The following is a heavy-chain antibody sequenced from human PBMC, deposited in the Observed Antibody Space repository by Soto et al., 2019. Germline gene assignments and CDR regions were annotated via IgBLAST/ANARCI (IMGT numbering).Heavy chain of an antibody. CDR1: GFTFSSYA. CDR2: ISGSGGST. CDR3: AKDLGYYYDSSGYYNY. V-gene: IGHV3-23*01. D-gene: IGHD3-22*01. Sequence: GGSLRLSCAASGFTFSSYAMSWVRQAPGKGLEWVSAISGSGGSTYYADSVKGRFTISRDNSKNTLYLQMNSLRAEDTAVYYCAKDLGYYYDSSGYYNYWGQGTLVTVSS. J-gene: IGHJ4*02.